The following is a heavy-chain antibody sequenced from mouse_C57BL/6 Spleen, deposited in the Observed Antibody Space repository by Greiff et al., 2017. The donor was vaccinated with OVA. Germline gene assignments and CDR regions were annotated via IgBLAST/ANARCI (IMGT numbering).Heavy chain of an antibody. CDR1: GFTFSDYY. Sequence: EVKLMESGGGLVQPGGSLKLSCAASGFTFSDYYMYWVRQTPEKRLEWVAYISNGGGSTYYPDTVKGRFTISRDNAKNTLYLQMSRLKSEDTAMYYCARQGYFGIFDYWGQGTTLTVSS. J-gene: IGHJ2*01. V-gene: IGHV5-12*01. CDR3: ARQGYFGIFDY. CDR2: ISNGGGST. D-gene: IGHD3-1*01.